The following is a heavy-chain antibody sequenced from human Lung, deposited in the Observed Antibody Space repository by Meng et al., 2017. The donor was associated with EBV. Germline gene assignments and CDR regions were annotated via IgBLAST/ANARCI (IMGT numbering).Heavy chain of an antibody. CDR2: IYHSGST. Sequence: GPLQEAGPGLVKPSGTLSLTCAVSGGSISSSNWWSWVRQPPGKGLEWIGEIYHSGSTNYNPSLKSRVTISVDKSKNQFSLKLSSVTAADTAVYYCARDSPVGGGHPPNCFDPWGQGTLVTVSS. V-gene: IGHV4-4*02. CDR3: ARDSPVGGGHPPNCFDP. CDR1: GGSISSSNW. D-gene: IGHD3-3*01. J-gene: IGHJ5*02.